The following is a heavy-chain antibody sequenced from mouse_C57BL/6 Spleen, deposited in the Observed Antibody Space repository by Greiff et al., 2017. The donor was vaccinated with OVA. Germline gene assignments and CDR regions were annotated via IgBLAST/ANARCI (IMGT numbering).Heavy chain of an antibody. Sequence: EVQLQQSVAELVRPGASVKLSCTASGFNIKNTYMHWVKQRPEQGLEWIGRIGPANGNTKYAPKFQGKSTITADTSSNTAYLQLSSLTSEDTASDYGARSTTVVPFAYWGQGTLVTVSA. D-gene: IGHD1-1*01. CDR2: IGPANGNT. V-gene: IGHV14-3*01. J-gene: IGHJ3*01. CDR3: ARSTTVVPFAY. CDR1: GFNIKNTY.